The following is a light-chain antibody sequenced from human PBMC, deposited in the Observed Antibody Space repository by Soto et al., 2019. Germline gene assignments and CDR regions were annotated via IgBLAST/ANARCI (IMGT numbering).Light chain of an antibody. J-gene: IGKJ2*01. CDR3: QQYYSTPYT. CDR1: QSVLYSSNNKNY. Sequence: DNVMTQSPDSLAVSLGERVTINCKSSQSVLYSSNNKNYLAWYQQKPGQPPKLLIYWASTRESGVPDRFSGSGSGTDFTLTISSLQAEDVAVYYCQQYYSTPYTFGQGTKLEIK. V-gene: IGKV4-1*01. CDR2: WAS.